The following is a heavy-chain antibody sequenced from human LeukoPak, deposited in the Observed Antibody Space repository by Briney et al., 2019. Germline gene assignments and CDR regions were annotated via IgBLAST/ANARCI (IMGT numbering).Heavy chain of an antibody. CDR3: AKGMTTVTTHWFDP. Sequence: PGGSLRLSCAASGFTFSTYSMNWVRQAPGKGLEWVSSISSSSSYIYYADSVKGRFTISRDNAKNSLYLQMNSLRAEDMALYYCAKGMTTVTTHWFDPWGQGTLVTVSS. J-gene: IGHJ5*02. CDR2: ISSSSSYI. CDR1: GFTFSTYS. V-gene: IGHV3-21*04. D-gene: IGHD4-11*01.